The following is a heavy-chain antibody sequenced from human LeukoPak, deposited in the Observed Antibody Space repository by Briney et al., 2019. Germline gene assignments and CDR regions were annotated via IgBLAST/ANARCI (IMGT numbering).Heavy chain of an antibody. V-gene: IGHV3-7*02. Sequence: GGSLRLSCAASGFTFSGYWMTWVRKPPGKGLEWVANMRGDGSAIYYVDSVKGRFTISRDNAKNSLYLQMNSLRAEDTAIYYCARTTDLDFWGQGTLVTVSS. CDR1: GFTFSGYW. CDR3: ARTTDLDF. J-gene: IGHJ4*02. D-gene: IGHD4-17*01. CDR2: MRGDGSAI.